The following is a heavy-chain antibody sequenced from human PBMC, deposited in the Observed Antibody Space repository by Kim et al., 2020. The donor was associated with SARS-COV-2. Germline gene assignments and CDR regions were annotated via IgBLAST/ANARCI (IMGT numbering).Heavy chain of an antibody. D-gene: IGHD6-19*01. Sequence: SVKVSCKASGGTFSSYAISWVRQAPGQGLEWMGWIIPIFGTANYAQKFQGRVTITADDSTSTAYMELSSLRSEDTAVYYCARDGHPFWASSHTLGIAVAGGKGMDVWGQGTKVTVSS. J-gene: IGHJ6*02. CDR2: IIPIFGTA. V-gene: IGHV1-69*13. CDR1: GGTFSSYA. CDR3: ARDGHPFWASSHTLGIAVAGGKGMDV.